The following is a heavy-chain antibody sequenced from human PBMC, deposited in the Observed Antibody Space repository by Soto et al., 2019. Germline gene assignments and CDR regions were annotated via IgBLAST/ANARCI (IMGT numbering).Heavy chain of an antibody. V-gene: IGHV4-31*03. D-gene: IGHD2-15*01. CDR2: IYYSGST. CDR1: GGSISGGGYY. Sequence: PSETLSLTCTVSGGSISGGGYYWSWIRQHPGKGLEWIGYIYYSGSTYYNPSLKSRVTISVDTSKNQFSLKLSSVTAADTAVYYCARDFAVVAATGYYYYGMDVWGQGTTVTVSS. CDR3: ARDFAVVAATGYYYYGMDV. J-gene: IGHJ6*02.